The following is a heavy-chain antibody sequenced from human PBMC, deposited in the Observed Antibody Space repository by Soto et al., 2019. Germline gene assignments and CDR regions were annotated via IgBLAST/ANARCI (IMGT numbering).Heavy chain of an antibody. CDR3: TTDLGAAAGPDAFDI. CDR2: IKSKTDGGTT. V-gene: IGHV3-15*01. J-gene: IGHJ3*02. CDR1: GFTFSNAW. Sequence: PGGSLRLSCAASGFTFSNAWMGWVRQAPGKGLEWVGRIKSKTDGGTTDYAAPVKGRFTISRDDSKNTLYLQMNSLKTEDTAVYYCTTDLGAAAGPDAFDIWGQGTMVTVSS. D-gene: IGHD6-13*01.